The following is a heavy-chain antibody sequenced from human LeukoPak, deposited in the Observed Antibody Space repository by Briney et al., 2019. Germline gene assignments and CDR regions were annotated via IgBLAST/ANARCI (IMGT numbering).Heavy chain of an antibody. J-gene: IGHJ4*02. CDR1: GFTFSSYA. D-gene: IGHD6-19*01. CDR2: ISGSGGST. Sequence: HAGGSLRLSCAASGFTFSSYAMSWVRQAPGKGLEWVSAISGSGGSTYYADSVKGRFTISRDNSKNTLYLQMNSLRAADTAVYYCAKATSGWSPPDYWGQGTLVTVSS. CDR3: AKATSGWSPPDY. V-gene: IGHV3-23*01.